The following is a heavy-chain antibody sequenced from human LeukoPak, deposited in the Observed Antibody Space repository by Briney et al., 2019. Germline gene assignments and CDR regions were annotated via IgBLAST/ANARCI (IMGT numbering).Heavy chain of an antibody. CDR1: GFTFSSYW. Sequence: GGSLRLSCAASGFTFSSYWMHWVRQAPGKGLVWVSRINTDGSSTSYADSVKGRFTISRDNAKNTPYLQMNSLRAEDTAVYYCARDRPTETDCSSTSCYDDDAFDIWGQGTMVTVSS. CDR2: INTDGSST. J-gene: IGHJ3*02. D-gene: IGHD2-2*01. CDR3: ARDRPTETDCSSTSCYDDDAFDI. V-gene: IGHV3-74*01.